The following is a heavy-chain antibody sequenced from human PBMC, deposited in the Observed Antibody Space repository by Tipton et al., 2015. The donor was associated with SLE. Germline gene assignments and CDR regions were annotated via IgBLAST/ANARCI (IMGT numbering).Heavy chain of an antibody. CDR3: AGVTTVTTDYYYGMDV. Sequence: TLSLTCAVSGYSISSGYYWGWIRQPPGKGLEWIGSIYHSGSTYYNPSLKSRVTISVDTAKNQFSLTRSSVTAADTAVYYCAGVTTVTTDYYYGMDVWGQGTTVTVSS. V-gene: IGHV4-38-2*01. J-gene: IGHJ6*02. CDR2: IYHSGST. D-gene: IGHD4-17*01. CDR1: GYSISSGYY.